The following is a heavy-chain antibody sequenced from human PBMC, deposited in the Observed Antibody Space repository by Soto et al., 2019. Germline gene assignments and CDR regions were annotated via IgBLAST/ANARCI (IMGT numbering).Heavy chain of an antibody. CDR3: ANLRDHDFRTGYSTGGTWFGP. CDR1: GFTFSSYA. V-gene: IGHV3-23*01. D-gene: IGHD3-3*01. Sequence: PGGSLRLSCAASGFTFSSYAMSWVRQAPGKGLEWVSAISGSGGTYYADSVKGRFTISRDNSKNTLYLQMNSLRAEDTAVYYCANLRDHDFRTGYSTGGTWFGPGGQETLEKVSS. J-gene: IGHJ5*02. CDR2: ISGSGGT.